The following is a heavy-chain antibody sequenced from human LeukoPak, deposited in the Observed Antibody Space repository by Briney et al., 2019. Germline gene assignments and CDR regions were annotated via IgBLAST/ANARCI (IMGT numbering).Heavy chain of an antibody. J-gene: IGHJ2*01. V-gene: IGHV3-53*01. D-gene: IGHD6-19*01. CDR1: GFTVSSNH. Sequence: GGSLRLSCAASGFTVSSNHMSWVRQAPGKGLEWVSIIYSGSSTYYADSVKGRFTISRDNSKNTLFLQMNSLRAEDTAVYYCARDIGRAVAGSPGWYFDLWGRGTLVTVSS. CDR3: ARDIGRAVAGSPGWYFDL. CDR2: IYSGSST.